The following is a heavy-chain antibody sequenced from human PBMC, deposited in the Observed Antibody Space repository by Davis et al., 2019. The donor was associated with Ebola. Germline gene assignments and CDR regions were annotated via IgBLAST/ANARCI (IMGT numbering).Heavy chain of an antibody. J-gene: IGHJ4*02. CDR2: IYYTGSA. CDR1: GISIRIHY. V-gene: IGHV4-59*11. D-gene: IGHD3-16*01. CDR3: AERGGSV. Sequence: PSETLSLTCTVSGISIRIHYWSWIRQAPGKGLEWIWSIYYTGSAYYNSSLNSRVTISLDTSKNQFSLKLSSVTAADTAMYYCAERGGSVWGQGALVTVSS.